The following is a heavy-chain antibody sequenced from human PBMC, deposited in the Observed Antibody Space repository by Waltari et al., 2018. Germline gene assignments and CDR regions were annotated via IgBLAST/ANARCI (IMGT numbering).Heavy chain of an antibody. D-gene: IGHD4-17*01. CDR1: GLSVTTNY. Sequence: EVQLVASGGGLVQPGGSLRLSCAPSGLSVTTNYMNWVRQTPMKGLEWVSVIYNGGTYYADSVKGRFTISRDTSKNTVYLQMNSLRAEDTAVYYCATDWNADYIFDQWGQGTLVTISS. V-gene: IGHV3-66*01. J-gene: IGHJ4*02. CDR2: IYNGGT. CDR3: ATDWNADYIFDQ.